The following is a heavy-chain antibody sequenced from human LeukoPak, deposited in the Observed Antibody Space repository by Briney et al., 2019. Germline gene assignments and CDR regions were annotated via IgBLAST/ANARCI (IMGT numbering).Heavy chain of an antibody. Sequence: PSETLSLTCTVSGGSISSYYWSWIRQPAGKGLEWIGRIYTSGSTNYNPSLKSRVTMSVDTSKNQFSLKLSSVTAADTAVYYCARFSPRAMGNYLDFWGQGTLVTVSS. CDR2: IYTSGST. CDR3: ARFSPRAMGNYLDF. V-gene: IGHV4-4*07. J-gene: IGHJ4*02. D-gene: IGHD7-27*01. CDR1: GGSISSYY.